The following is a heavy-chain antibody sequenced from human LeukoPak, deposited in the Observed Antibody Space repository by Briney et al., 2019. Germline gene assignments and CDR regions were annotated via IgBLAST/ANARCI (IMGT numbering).Heavy chain of an antibody. V-gene: IGHV3-74*01. CDR1: GNYW. CDR2: INSDGSST. Sequence: PGGSLRLSCAASGNYWMHWVRQAPGKGLVWVSRINSDGSSTSYADSVKGRFTISRDNAKNTLYLQMNSLRAEDTAVYYCARDLTDTNWFDPWGQGTLVTVSS. CDR3: ARDLTDTNWFDP. D-gene: IGHD5-18*01. J-gene: IGHJ5*02.